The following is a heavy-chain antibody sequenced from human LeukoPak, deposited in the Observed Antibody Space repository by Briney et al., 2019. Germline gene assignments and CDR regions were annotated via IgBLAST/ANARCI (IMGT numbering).Heavy chain of an antibody. D-gene: IGHD1-26*01. Sequence: SQTLSLTCALSGDTVSTNSGVWNWIRQSPSRGLEWLGRTYYRSKWYDDYAVSVRSRITINPDTSKNQFSLQLTSVTPEDTAVYYCARGWNSGNSWYWGQGTLVTVSS. V-gene: IGHV6-1*01. J-gene: IGHJ4*02. CDR3: ARGWNSGNSWY. CDR1: GDTVSTNSGV. CDR2: TYYRSKWYD.